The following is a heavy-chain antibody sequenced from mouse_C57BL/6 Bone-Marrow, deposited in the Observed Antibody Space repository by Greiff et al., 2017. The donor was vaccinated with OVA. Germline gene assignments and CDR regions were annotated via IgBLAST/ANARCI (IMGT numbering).Heavy chain of an antibody. CDR3: ARRGYWDFDV. Sequence: VKLVESGPGLVQPSQSLSITCTVSGFSLTSYGVHWVRQSPGKGLEWLGVIWSGGSTDYNAAFISRLSISKDNSKSQVFVKMNSLQADDTAIYYCARRGYWDFDVWGTETTVTVSS. CDR1: GFSLTSYG. V-gene: IGHV2-2*01. CDR2: IWSGGST. J-gene: IGHJ1*03.